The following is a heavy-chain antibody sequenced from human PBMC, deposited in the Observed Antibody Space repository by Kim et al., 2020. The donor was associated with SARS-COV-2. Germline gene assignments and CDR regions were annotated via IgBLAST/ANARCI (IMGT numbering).Heavy chain of an antibody. D-gene: IGHD3-10*01. CDR1: GGSISSSPYY. CDR3: GRHYRTRGAGDGLDV. V-gene: IGHV4-39*01. J-gene: IGHJ6*02. Sequence: SETLSLTCTVSGGSISSSPYYWGWIRQPPGKGLEWIGSIYYSGITYSNPSLKGRVIMSVDTSKNQFSLKRSSVTAADTAVYSCGRHYRTRGAGDGLDVWGQGPTVTVSS. CDR2: IYYSGIT.